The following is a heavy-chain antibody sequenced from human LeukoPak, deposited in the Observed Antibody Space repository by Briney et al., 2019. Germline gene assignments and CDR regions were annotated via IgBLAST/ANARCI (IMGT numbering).Heavy chain of an antibody. J-gene: IGHJ5*02. CDR2: IRGSGVTT. D-gene: IGHD2-15*01. V-gene: IGHV3-23*01. Sequence: GGSLRLSCAASGFTFTTYAMSWVRQAPGKGLEWVSHIRGSGVTTYYADSVKGRFTISRDNSKNTVYLQMNSLRVEDTAVYYCAKGTVVVAATLWFDPWGQGTLVTVSS. CDR3: AKGTVVVAATLWFDP. CDR1: GFTFTTYA.